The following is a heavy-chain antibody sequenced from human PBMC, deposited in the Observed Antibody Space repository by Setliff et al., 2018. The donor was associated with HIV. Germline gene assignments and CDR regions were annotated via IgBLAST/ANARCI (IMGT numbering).Heavy chain of an antibody. V-gene: IGHV1-69*13. Sequence: EASVKVSCKASGGTFSSYGISWVRQAPGQGLEWMGGITPISGTANYAQKFQGRVTIAADEFTSTAYMELSSLRSEDTAVYYCVRGGQYYRSTYYYYYMDVWGKGTTVTVSS. CDR1: GGTFSSYG. J-gene: IGHJ6*03. D-gene: IGHD3-16*02. CDR2: ITPISGTA. CDR3: VRGGQYYRSTYYYYYMDV.